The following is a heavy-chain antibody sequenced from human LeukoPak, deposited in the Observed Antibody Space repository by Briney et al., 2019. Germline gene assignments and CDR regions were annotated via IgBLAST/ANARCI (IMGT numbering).Heavy chain of an antibody. CDR1: GFTFSSYA. Sequence: GGSLRLSCAVSGFTFSSYAMHWVRQAPGKGLEWVAVISYDGSNKYYADSVKGRFTISRDNSKNTLYLQMNSLRAEDTAVYYCARGVSTMIVVVIGAFDIWGQGTMVTVSS. V-gene: IGHV3-30*04. D-gene: IGHD3-22*01. CDR2: ISYDGSNK. J-gene: IGHJ3*02. CDR3: ARGVSTMIVVVIGAFDI.